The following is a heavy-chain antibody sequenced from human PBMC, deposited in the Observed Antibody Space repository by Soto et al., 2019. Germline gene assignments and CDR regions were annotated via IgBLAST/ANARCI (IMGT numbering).Heavy chain of an antibody. CDR3: ARDKRWYSGYDLVWYFDL. CDR1: GGSISSYY. V-gene: IGHV4-59*01. Sequence: QVQLQESGPGLVKPSETLSLTCTVSGGSISSYYWSWIRQPPGKGLEWIGYIYYSGSTNYNPSLKSRVTISVDTSKNQFSLKLSSVTAADTAVYYCARDKRWYSGYDLVWYFDLWGRGTLVTVSS. J-gene: IGHJ2*01. D-gene: IGHD5-12*01. CDR2: IYYSGST.